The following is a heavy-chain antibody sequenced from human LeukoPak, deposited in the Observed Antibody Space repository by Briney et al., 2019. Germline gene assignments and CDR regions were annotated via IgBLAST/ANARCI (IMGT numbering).Heavy chain of an antibody. CDR1: GGTFSSYA. Sequence: SVKVSCKASGGTFSSYAISWVRQAPGQGLEWMGGIIPIFGTANYAQKFQGRVTITTDESTSTAYMELGSLRSEDTAVYYCASGKDIVVVVAADKAAEYFQHWGQGTLVTVSS. D-gene: IGHD2-15*01. CDR3: ASGKDIVVVVAADKAAEYFQH. J-gene: IGHJ1*01. CDR2: IIPIFGTA. V-gene: IGHV1-69*05.